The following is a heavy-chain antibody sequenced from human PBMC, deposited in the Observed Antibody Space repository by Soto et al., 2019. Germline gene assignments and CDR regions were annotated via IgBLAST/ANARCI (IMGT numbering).Heavy chain of an antibody. Sequence: EVQLVESGGGLVKPGGSLRLSCAASGFTFTRYSMNWVRQAPGKWLEWVSSISSTTNYIYYADSMKRRFTVSRDNAKNSVYLEMNSLSAEDTAVYYCARESEDLTSNFDYWGQGTLVTVSS. J-gene: IGHJ4*02. CDR1: GFTFTRYS. CDR3: ARESEDLTSNFDY. V-gene: IGHV3-21*01. CDR2: ISSTTNYI.